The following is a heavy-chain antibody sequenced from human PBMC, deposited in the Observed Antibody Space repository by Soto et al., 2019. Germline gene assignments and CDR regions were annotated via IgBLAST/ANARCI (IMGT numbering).Heavy chain of an antibody. Sequence: EVQLVESGGGLVEPGGSLRLSCTASGFTFSNAWMTWVRQAPGKGLEWVGRIKSKTDGGTTDYAAPVKGRFTISRDDSKNTMSLQMNSLKTEDTAVYYCTIPRGPMIRPWGQGTLVTVSS. J-gene: IGHJ5*02. CDR1: GFTFSNAW. CDR2: IKSKTDGGTT. CDR3: TIPRGPMIRP. D-gene: IGHD3-22*01. V-gene: IGHV3-15*01.